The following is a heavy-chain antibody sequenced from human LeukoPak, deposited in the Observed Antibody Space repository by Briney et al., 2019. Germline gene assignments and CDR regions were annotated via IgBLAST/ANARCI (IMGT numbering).Heavy chain of an antibody. V-gene: IGHV4-59*01. CDR3: ARDRGFGYSYGEWFDP. Sequence: SETQSLTCTVSGGSISNYYWSWIRQPPGKGLEWIGYIYYIGSTNYNPSHKSRVTISVDTSKNQFSLKLSSVTAADTAVYYCARDRGFGYSYGEWFDPWGRGTLVTVSS. D-gene: IGHD5-18*01. J-gene: IGHJ5*02. CDR1: GGSISNYY. CDR2: IYYIGST.